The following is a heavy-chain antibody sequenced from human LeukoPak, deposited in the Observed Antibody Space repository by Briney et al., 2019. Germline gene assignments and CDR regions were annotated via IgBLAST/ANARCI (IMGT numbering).Heavy chain of an antibody. J-gene: IGHJ4*02. V-gene: IGHV4-34*01. D-gene: IGHD1-26*01. CDR2: INHSGST. Sequence: PSETLSLTCAVYGGSFSGYYWSWIRQPPGKGLEWIGEINHSGSTNYNPSLKNRVTISVDTSKNQFSLKLSSVTAEDTAVYYCARLKVGTTHPDYWGQGTLVTVSS. CDR1: GGSFSGYY. CDR3: ARLKVGTTHPDY.